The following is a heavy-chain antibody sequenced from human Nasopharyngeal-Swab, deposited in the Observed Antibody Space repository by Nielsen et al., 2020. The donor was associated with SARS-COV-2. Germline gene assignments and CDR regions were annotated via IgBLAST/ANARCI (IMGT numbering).Heavy chain of an antibody. CDR2: INHRGST. D-gene: IGHD1/OR15-1a*01. Sequence: SETLSLTCAVYGGSFRGYYWSWIRQPPGKGLEWIGEINHRGSTNYNPSLKSRVTISVDTSKNQFSLKLSSVAAADTAVYYCASQPGTANNGANWFDPWGQGTLVTVSS. V-gene: IGHV4-34*01. J-gene: IGHJ5*02. CDR3: ASQPGTANNGANWFDP. CDR1: GGSFRGYY.